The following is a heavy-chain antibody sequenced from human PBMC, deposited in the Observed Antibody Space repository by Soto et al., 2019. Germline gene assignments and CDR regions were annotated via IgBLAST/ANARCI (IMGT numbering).Heavy chain of an antibody. D-gene: IGHD3-22*01. V-gene: IGHV3-30-3*01. CDR2: ISYDGSDK. J-gene: IGHJ4*02. CDR1: GFTFSSYT. CDR3: ARDYFKYLVSRGYSRSPAF. Sequence: PGGSLRLSCAASGFTFSSYTMHWVRQAPGKGLEWVALISYDGSDKDYADSVKGRFTISRDNSRNTLFLQMNSLRAEDTAVYYCARDYFKYLVSRGYSRSPAFWCQATLVTVSS.